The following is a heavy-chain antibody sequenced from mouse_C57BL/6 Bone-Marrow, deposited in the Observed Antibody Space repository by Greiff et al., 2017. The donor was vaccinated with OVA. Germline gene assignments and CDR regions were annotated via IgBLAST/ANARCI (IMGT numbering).Heavy chain of an antibody. CDR1: GYTFTSYW. Sequence: QLKQPGAELVRPGTSVKLSCKASGYTFTSYWMHWVKQRPGQGLEWIGVIDPSDSYTNYNQKFKGKATLTVDTSSSTAYMQLSSLTSEDSAVYYCARLITTFAYWGQGTLVTVSA. J-gene: IGHJ3*01. CDR3: ARLITTFAY. V-gene: IGHV1-59*01. CDR2: IDPSDSYT. D-gene: IGHD1-1*01.